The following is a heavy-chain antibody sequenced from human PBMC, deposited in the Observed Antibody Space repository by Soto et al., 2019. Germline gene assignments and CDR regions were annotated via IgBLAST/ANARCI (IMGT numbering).Heavy chain of an antibody. Sequence: QVQLVQSGAEVKKPGSSVKVSFKASGGTFSSYAISWVRQAPGQGLEWMGGIIPIFGTANYAQKFQGRVTITADESTSTAYMELSSLRSEDTAVYYGARGEVITDRYYYYGMDVWGQGTTVTVSS. CDR3: ARGEVITDRYYYYGMDV. V-gene: IGHV1-69*12. CDR2: IIPIFGTA. J-gene: IGHJ6*02. CDR1: GGTFSSYA. D-gene: IGHD3-22*01.